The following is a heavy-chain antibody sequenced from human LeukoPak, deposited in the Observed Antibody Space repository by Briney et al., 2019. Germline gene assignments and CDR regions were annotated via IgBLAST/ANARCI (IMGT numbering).Heavy chain of an antibody. CDR2: IKQDGSDK. CDR3: ARGYCSGSRCSRSY. V-gene: IGHV3-7*01. D-gene: IGHD2-2*01. Sequence: GGSLRLSCAASGFTFSMFWMNWARQAPGKGLVWVAEIKQDGSDKNYVDSVKGRFIISRDNAKNSLYLQMNSLRAEDTAVYYCARGYCSGSRCSRSYWGQGTLVTVSS. J-gene: IGHJ4*02. CDR1: GFTFSMFW.